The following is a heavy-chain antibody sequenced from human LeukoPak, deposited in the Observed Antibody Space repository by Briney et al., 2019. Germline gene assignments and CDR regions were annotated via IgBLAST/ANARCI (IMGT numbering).Heavy chain of an antibody. CDR1: GFTFSSYA. D-gene: IGHD2-21*02. CDR3: ARDEVTHISEYYYYCGMDV. Sequence: GGSLRLSCAASGFTFSSYAMHWVRQAPGQGLEWVAVISYDGSNKYYADSVKGRFTISRDNSKNTLYLQMNSLRAEDTAVYYCARDEVTHISEYYYYCGMDVWGQGTTVTVSS. CDR2: ISYDGSNK. J-gene: IGHJ6*02. V-gene: IGHV3-30*01.